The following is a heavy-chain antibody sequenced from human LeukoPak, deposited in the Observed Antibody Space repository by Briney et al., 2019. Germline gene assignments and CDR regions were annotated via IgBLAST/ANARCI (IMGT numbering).Heavy chain of an antibody. Sequence: GGPVKVSCKVSGYTLTELSMHWVRQAPGQGLEWMGWISAYNGNTNYAQKLQGRVTMTTDTSTSTAYMELRSLRSDDTAVYYCARILIVGATTSFDYWGQGTLVTVSS. CDR2: ISAYNGNT. CDR3: ARILIVGATTSFDY. CDR1: GYTLTELS. D-gene: IGHD1-26*01. V-gene: IGHV1-18*01. J-gene: IGHJ4*02.